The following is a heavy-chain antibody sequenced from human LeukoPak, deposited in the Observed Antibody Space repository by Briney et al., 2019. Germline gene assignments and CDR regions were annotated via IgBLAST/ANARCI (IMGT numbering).Heavy chain of an antibody. J-gene: IGHJ4*02. Sequence: PSETLSLTCTVSGGSISSGDYYWSWIRQPPGTGLEWIGYIYYSGSTYYNPSLKSRVTISVDTSKNQFSLKLSSVTAADTAVYYCASMVRGVIDFPFDYWGQGTLVTVSS. CDR2: IYYSGST. D-gene: IGHD3-10*01. CDR1: GGSISSGDYY. CDR3: ASMVRGVIDFPFDY. V-gene: IGHV4-30-4*01.